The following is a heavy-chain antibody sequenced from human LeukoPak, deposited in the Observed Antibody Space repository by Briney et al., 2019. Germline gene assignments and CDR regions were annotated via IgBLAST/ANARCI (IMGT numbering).Heavy chain of an antibody. CDR2: ISAYNGNT. CDR3: ARADIVVVVAASNWFDP. Sequence: ASVNVSFKASGYTFTSYGISWVRQAPGQGLEWMGWISAYNGNTNYAQKLQGRVTMTTDTSTSTAYMELRSLRSDDTAVYYCARADIVVVVAASNWFDPWGQGTLVTVSS. J-gene: IGHJ5*02. CDR1: GYTFTSYG. D-gene: IGHD2-15*01. V-gene: IGHV1-18*01.